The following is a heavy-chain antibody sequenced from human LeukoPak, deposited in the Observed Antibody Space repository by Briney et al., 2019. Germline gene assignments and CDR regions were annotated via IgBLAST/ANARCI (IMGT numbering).Heavy chain of an antibody. Sequence: SETLSLTCTVSGGSISSYYWSWIRQPPGKGLEWIGYIYYSGSTNYNPSLRSRVTISVGTSKNQFSLKLSSVTAADTAVYYCARGPSGVRYCSSTSCDARDYYYMDVWGKGTTVTVSS. CDR1: GGSISSYY. D-gene: IGHD2-2*01. CDR2: IYYSGST. J-gene: IGHJ6*03. V-gene: IGHV4-59*01. CDR3: ARGPSGVRYCSSTSCDARDYYYMDV.